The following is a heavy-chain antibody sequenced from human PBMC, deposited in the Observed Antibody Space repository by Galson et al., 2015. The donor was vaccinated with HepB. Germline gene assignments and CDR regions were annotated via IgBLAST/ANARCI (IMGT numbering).Heavy chain of an antibody. J-gene: IGHJ3*02. V-gene: IGHV1-3*01. D-gene: IGHD5-18*01. Sequence: SVKVSCKASGYTFTSYAMHWVRQAPGQRLEWMGWMNAGNGNTKYSQKFQGRVTITRDTSASTAYMDLSSLRSEDTAIYYCARARIQLWSDDAFGIWGQGTMVTVSS. CDR1: GYTFTSYA. CDR2: MNAGNGNT. CDR3: ARARIQLWSDDAFGI.